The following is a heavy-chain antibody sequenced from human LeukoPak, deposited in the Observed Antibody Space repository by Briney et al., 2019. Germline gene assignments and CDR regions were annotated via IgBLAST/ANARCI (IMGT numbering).Heavy chain of an antibody. CDR3: ARGRPHGNDY. D-gene: IGHD4-23*01. Sequence: PGGSLRLSCSASGLTFSSYDMHWVRQAPGKGLEYVSAISSNGGSTYYADSVKGRFTISRDNSKNTLYLQMSSLRAEDTAVYYCARGRPHGNDYWGQGTLVTVSS. J-gene: IGHJ4*02. CDR2: ISSNGGST. CDR1: GLTFSSYD. V-gene: IGHV3-64D*06.